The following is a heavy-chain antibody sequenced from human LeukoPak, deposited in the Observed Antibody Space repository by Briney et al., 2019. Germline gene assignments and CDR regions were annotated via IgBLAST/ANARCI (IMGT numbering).Heavy chain of an antibody. J-gene: IGHJ5*02. V-gene: IGHV4-30-4*01. CDR2: IHYSGSI. CDR1: GDSISSGDYY. CDR3: VSRADWFDP. Sequence: SETLSLTCTVSGDSISSGDYYWRWIRQPPGRGLEWIGYIHYSGSIYYTPALKSRVSISVDASKNQFSLKLTSVTAADTAVYFCVSRADWFDPWGPGTLVTVSS.